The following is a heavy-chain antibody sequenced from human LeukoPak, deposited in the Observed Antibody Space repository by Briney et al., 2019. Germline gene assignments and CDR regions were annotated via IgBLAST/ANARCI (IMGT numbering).Heavy chain of an antibody. Sequence: SETLSLTCAVYGGSFSGDYWSWIRQPPGKGLEWIGEINHSGSTNYNPSLKSRGTISVDPSKNQFSLKLSSVTAADTALYYCARGENPLNIHIAIIDSWGQGTLVTVSS. V-gene: IGHV4-34*01. CDR2: INHSGST. J-gene: IGHJ4*02. D-gene: IGHD2/OR15-2a*01. CDR1: GGSFSGDY. CDR3: ARGENPLNIHIAIIDS.